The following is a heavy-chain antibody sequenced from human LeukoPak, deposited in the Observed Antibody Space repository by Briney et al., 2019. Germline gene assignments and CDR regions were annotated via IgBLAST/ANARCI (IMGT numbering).Heavy chain of an antibody. D-gene: IGHD6-13*01. J-gene: IGHJ4*02. CDR3: ARVEAAAGTIY. CDR1: GGSISSYY. V-gene: IGHV4-4*09. Sequence: SETLSLTCTVSGGSISSYYWSWIRQSPGKGLEWIGYIYTSGSTNYNPSLKSRVTISVDTSKNQFSLKLSSVTAADTAVYYCARVEAAAGTIYWGQGTLVTVSS. CDR2: IYTSGST.